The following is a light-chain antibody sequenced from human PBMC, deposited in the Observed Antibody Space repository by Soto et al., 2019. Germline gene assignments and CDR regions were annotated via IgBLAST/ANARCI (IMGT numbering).Light chain of an antibody. J-gene: IGKJ2*01. CDR3: QQYGRSPPFT. Sequence: EIVLTQSPGTLSLSPGEKATIYCRASQSVSSTYIAWYQQNPGQAPRLLIYGASSRATGIPDRFSGSGSGTDFTLTISRLEPEDFAVYFCQQYGRSPPFTFGQGTKVDIK. CDR1: QSVSSTY. CDR2: GAS. V-gene: IGKV3-20*01.